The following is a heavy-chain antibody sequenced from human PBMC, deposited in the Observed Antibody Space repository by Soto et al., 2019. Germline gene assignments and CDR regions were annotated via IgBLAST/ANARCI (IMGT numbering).Heavy chain of an antibody. CDR3: ARVYCSGGSCYSLHYFDY. CDR1: GGTFSSYA. CDR2: IIPIFGTA. J-gene: IGHJ4*02. V-gene: IGHV1-69*12. D-gene: IGHD2-15*01. Sequence: QVQLVQSGAEVKKPGSSVKVSCKASGGTFSSYAISWVRQAPGQGLEWMGGIIPIFGTANYAQKFQGRVTITADESTSTGYMELSSLRSEDTAVYYCARVYCSGGSCYSLHYFDYWGQGTLVTVSS.